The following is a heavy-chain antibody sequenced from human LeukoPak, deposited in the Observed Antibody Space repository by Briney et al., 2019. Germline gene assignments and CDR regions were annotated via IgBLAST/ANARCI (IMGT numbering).Heavy chain of an antibody. Sequence: GGSLRLSCAASGFTFSSYAMHWVRQAPGKGLEWVAVISYDGSNKYYADSVKGRFTISRDNSKNTLYLQMNSLRAEDTAVYYCARASFPVVVPAAPFDYWGQGTLVTVSS. CDR1: GFTFSSYA. D-gene: IGHD2-2*01. CDR2: ISYDGSNK. CDR3: ARASFPVVVPAAPFDY. J-gene: IGHJ4*02. V-gene: IGHV3-30*04.